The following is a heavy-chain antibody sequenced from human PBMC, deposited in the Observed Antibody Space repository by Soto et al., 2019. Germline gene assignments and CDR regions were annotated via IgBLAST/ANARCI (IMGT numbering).Heavy chain of an antibody. J-gene: IGHJ4*02. CDR3: ARSPFYGSKRHFDY. Sequence: QLQLQESGSGLVKPSQTLSLHCAVSGVSIRDGGYSWGWIRQPPGKGLECIGSTHVSGDTYYNPSLTGRVTLSVDRSRNQFSLNLRSMTAADTAVYDCARSPFYGSKRHFDYWGQGTLVSVSS. CDR2: THVSGDT. CDR1: GVSIRDGGYS. D-gene: IGHD3-10*01. V-gene: IGHV4-30-2*01.